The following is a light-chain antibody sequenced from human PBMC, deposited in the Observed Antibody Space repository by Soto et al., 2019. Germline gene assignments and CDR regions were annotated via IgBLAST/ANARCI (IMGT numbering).Light chain of an antibody. J-gene: IGKJ5*01. V-gene: IGKV3-20*01. Sequence: IVLPQSPGTLSLSPGERATLSCRASQSVSSSYLAWYQQKPGQAPSLLIYGASSRPTGVPDRFSGSGSGTDFTLTISRLQPEDFAVYYCQQYGSSPLTFGRGTQLENK. CDR3: QQYGSSPLT. CDR1: QSVSSSY. CDR2: GAS.